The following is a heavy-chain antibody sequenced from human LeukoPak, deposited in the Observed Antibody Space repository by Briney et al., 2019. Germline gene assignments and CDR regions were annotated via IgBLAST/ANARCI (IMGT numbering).Heavy chain of an antibody. CDR1: GFTFSNYE. J-gene: IGHJ4*02. D-gene: IGHD5-24*01. V-gene: IGHV3-48*03. CDR3: ARERDGYNPPDS. CDR2: ISESGNTI. Sequence: GGSLRLSCAASGFTFSNYEMSWVRQAPGKGLEWISYISESGNTIYYVDSVKGRFTISRDTPQNSLYLQMNSLRAEDTAVYYCARERDGYNPPDSWGQGTLVTVSS.